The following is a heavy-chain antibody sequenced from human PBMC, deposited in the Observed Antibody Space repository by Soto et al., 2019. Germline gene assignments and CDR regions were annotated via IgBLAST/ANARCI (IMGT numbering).Heavy chain of an antibody. CDR1: GGTFSSYA. CDR2: IIPIFGTT. D-gene: IGHD5-18*01. V-gene: IGHV1-69*01. J-gene: IGHJ4*02. Sequence: QVQLVQSGAEVKKPGSSVKVSCKASGGTFSSYAISWVRQAPGQGLEWMGGIIPIFGTTNYAQKFQGRVTITADESTSTASMELSSLRSEDTAVYYCASARGYSYGSQGHFDYWGQGTLVTVSS. CDR3: ASARGYSYGSQGHFDY.